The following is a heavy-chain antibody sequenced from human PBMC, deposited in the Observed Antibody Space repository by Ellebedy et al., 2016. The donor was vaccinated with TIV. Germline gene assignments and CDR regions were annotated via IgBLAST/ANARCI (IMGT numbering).Heavy chain of an antibody. V-gene: IGHV3-74*01. Sequence: PGGSLRLSCAASGFTFSSYWMHWVRQAPGKGLVWVSRINRDGSSTNYADSVKGRFTISRDNAKNTLYLQMNSLRAEDTAVYYCASMVPFDYWGQGTLVTVSS. CDR1: GFTFSSYW. CDR3: ASMVPFDY. J-gene: IGHJ4*02. CDR2: INRDGSST. D-gene: IGHD3-10*01.